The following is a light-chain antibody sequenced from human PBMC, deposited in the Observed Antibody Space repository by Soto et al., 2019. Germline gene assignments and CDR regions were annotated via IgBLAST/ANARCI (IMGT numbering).Light chain of an antibody. CDR2: AAS. CDR1: QGISSY. CDR3: QQYNSYFWT. J-gene: IGKJ1*01. Sequence: AIRMTQSPSSFSASTGDRVTITFRASQGISSYLAWYQQKPGKAPKLLIYAASTLQSGVPSRFSGSGSGTDFTLTISCLQSEDFATYYCQQYNSYFWTFGQGTKVDIK. V-gene: IGKV1-8*01.